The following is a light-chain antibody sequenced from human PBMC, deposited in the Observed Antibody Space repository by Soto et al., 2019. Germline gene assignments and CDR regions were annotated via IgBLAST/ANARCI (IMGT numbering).Light chain of an antibody. CDR3: QSYDSSLSGYV. Sequence: QAVVTQPPSVSGAPGQRVTISCTGSSSNIGAGYDVHWYQQLPGTAPKVLIYGNSNRPSGVPDRFSGSKSGTSASLAITGLQAEDEADYYCQSYDSSLSGYVFGTGTTLTVL. CDR1: SSNIGAGYD. CDR2: GNS. V-gene: IGLV1-40*01. J-gene: IGLJ1*01.